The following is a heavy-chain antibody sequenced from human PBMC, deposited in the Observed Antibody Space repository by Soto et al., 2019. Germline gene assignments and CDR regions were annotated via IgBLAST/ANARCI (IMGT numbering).Heavy chain of an antibody. V-gene: IGHV4-4*02. CDR3: ARYGDYDHWFFDL. CDR1: GGSISSSNW. D-gene: IGHD4-17*01. CDR2: IYHSGTT. J-gene: IGHJ2*01. Sequence: QVQLQESGPGLVKPSGTLSLTCAVSGGSISSSNWWSWVRQPPGKGLEWIGEIYHSGTTNYNPSPKSRVTISVDKSKNQFSLKLSSVTAAATAVYYCARYGDYDHWFFDLWGRGTLVTVSS.